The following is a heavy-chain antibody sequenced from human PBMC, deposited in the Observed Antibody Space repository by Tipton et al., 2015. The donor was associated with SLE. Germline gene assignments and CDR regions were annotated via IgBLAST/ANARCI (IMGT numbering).Heavy chain of an antibody. CDR1: RFTFSNYA. CDR3: SGELSPRDGFDI. Sequence: SLRLSCAASRFTFSNYAMYWVRQAPGKGLEWVSTISGSGGSTYNADSTYYADSVKGRFTISRDNPKNMLYLQMNSLRAEDTAVYYCSGELSPRDGFDIWGQGTTVTVSS. V-gene: IGHV3-23*01. D-gene: IGHD3-16*02. CDR2: ISGSGGSTYNADST. J-gene: IGHJ3*02.